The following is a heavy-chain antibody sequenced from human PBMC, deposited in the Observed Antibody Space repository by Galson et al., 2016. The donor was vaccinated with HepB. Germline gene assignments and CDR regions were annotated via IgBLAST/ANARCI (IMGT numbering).Heavy chain of an antibody. D-gene: IGHD1-1*01. V-gene: IGHV3-30*03. CDR1: GFTFSSYG. J-gene: IGHJ4*02. Sequence: SLRLSCAASGFTFSSYGIHWVRQAPGKGLEWVALISYDGSNKYYADSVKGRITTSRDTSKNTVYLQMNSLRGEDTGVYYCARDKGTSVWYKDYWGQGTLVTVSS. CDR2: ISYDGSNK. CDR3: ARDKGTSVWYKDY.